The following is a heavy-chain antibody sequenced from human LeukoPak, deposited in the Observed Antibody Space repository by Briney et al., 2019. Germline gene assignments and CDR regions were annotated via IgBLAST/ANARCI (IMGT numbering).Heavy chain of an antibody. CDR2: IYYSGST. D-gene: IGHD3-22*01. CDR3: ARVGYYYDSSGYYFSEYFQH. Sequence: SETLSLTCTVSGGSISSGGYYWSWIRQHPGKGLEWIGYIYYSGSTNYNPSLKSRVTISVDTSKNQFSLKLSSVTAADTAVYYCARVGYYYDSSGYYFSEYFQHWGQGTLVTVSS. V-gene: IGHV4-61*08. J-gene: IGHJ1*01. CDR1: GGSISSGGYY.